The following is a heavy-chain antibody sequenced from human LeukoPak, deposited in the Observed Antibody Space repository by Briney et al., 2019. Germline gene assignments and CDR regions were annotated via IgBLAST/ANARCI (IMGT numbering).Heavy chain of an antibody. V-gene: IGHV3-33*01. CDR2: IWYDGSNK. J-gene: IGHJ4*02. CDR3: ARDLGMYGDYSFGDY. Sequence: PGGSLRLPCAASGFTFSSYGMHWVRQAPGKGLEWVAVIWYDGSNKYYADSVKGRFTISRDNSKNTPYLQMDSLRAEDTAVYYCARDLGMYGDYSFGDYWGQGTLVTVSS. D-gene: IGHD4-17*01. CDR1: GFTFSSYG.